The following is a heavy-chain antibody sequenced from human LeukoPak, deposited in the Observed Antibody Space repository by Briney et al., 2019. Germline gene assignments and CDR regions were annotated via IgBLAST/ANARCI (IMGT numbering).Heavy chain of an antibody. Sequence: ASVKVSCKASGYTFTSYAMHWVRQAPRQRLEWMGWINAGNGNTKYSQKFQGRVTITRDTSASTAYMELSSLRSEDTAVYYCARDRSSGWLDFQHWGQGTLVTVSS. CDR2: INAGNGNT. D-gene: IGHD6-19*01. CDR1: GYTFTSYA. J-gene: IGHJ1*01. V-gene: IGHV1-3*01. CDR3: ARDRSSGWLDFQH.